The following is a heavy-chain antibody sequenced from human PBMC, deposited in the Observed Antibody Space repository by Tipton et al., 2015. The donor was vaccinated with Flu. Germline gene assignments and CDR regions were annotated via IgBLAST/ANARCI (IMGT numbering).Heavy chain of an antibody. D-gene: IGHD4-17*01. V-gene: IGHV4-38-2*02. CDR2: MSHSGRT. Sequence: TLSLTCAVSGYSINSGYFWGWIRQPPGKGLEWIGSMSHSGRTYYNPSLKSRVTISADTWKTQFSLKLGSVTAADTAMYYCARDYGDLNWFDPWGQGTLVTVSS. CDR3: ARDYGDLNWFDP. J-gene: IGHJ5*02. CDR1: GYSINSGYF.